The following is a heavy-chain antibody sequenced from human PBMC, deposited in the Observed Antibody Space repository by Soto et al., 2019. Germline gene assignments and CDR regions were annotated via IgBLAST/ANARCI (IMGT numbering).Heavy chain of an antibody. CDR3: AREHDFWSGYYFGLDY. Sequence: ASVKVSCKASGYTFTSYAMHWVRQAPGQRLEWMGWINAGNGNTKYSQKFQGRVTITRDISASTAYMELSSLRSEDTAVYYCAREHDFWSGYYFGLDYWGQGTLVTVSS. CDR2: INAGNGNT. J-gene: IGHJ4*02. D-gene: IGHD3-3*01. V-gene: IGHV1-3*01. CDR1: GYTFTSYA.